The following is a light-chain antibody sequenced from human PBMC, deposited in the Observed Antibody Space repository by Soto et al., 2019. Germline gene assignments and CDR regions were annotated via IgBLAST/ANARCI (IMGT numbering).Light chain of an antibody. J-gene: IGLJ1*01. CDR1: SSDVGGYNY. Sequence: QSALTQPRSVSGSPGQSVTISCTGTSSDVGGYNYVSWYQQHPDKAPKLMIYDVSKRPSGVPDRFSGSKSGNTAPLTISGLQAEDEADYYCCSYAGSPFYVFGTGTKLTVL. CDR3: CSYAGSPFYV. CDR2: DVS. V-gene: IGLV2-11*01.